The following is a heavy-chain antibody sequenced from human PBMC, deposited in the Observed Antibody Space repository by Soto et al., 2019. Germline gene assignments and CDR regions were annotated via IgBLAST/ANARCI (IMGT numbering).Heavy chain of an antibody. CDR2: ISYDGSYK. Sequence: QVQLVESGGGVVQPGRSLRLSCAASGFTFSNYAMHWVHQAPGKGLEWVAVISYDGSYKYYADSVKGRFTISRDNSKDTLYLQMNRLRAEDTAVYYCARDAVRDGAVYGRGDFDYWGQGTLVTVSS. V-gene: IGHV3-30-3*01. J-gene: IGHJ4*02. D-gene: IGHD3-10*01. CDR1: GFTFSNYA. CDR3: ARDAVRDGAVYGRGDFDY.